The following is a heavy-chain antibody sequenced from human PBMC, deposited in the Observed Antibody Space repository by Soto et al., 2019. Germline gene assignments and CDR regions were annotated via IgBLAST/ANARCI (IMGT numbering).Heavy chain of an antibody. CDR1: GFTFDDYA. CDR2: ISWDGGST. D-gene: IGHD2-2*01. CDR3: PTDDQNTNYFYS. V-gene: IGHV3-43D*04. Sequence: GGSLRLSCAASGFTFDDYAMHWVRQAPGKGLEWVSLISWDGGSTYYADSVKGRFTISRDNSKNSLYLQMNSLRAEDTALYYCPTDDQNTNYFYSWGEGT. J-gene: IGHJ4*02.